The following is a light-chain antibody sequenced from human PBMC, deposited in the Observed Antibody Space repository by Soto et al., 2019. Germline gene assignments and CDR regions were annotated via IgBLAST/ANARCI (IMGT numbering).Light chain of an antibody. Sequence: QSALAHPASVCWSPGHSITISCTGTSSDVGGYNYVSWYQQHPGKAPKLMIYEVSNRPSGVSNRFSGSKSGNTASLTISGLQAEDEADYHCSSYTSSSTPYVFGTGTKVTVL. CDR1: SSDVGGYNY. CDR3: SSYTSSSTPYV. CDR2: EVS. V-gene: IGLV2-14*01. J-gene: IGLJ1*01.